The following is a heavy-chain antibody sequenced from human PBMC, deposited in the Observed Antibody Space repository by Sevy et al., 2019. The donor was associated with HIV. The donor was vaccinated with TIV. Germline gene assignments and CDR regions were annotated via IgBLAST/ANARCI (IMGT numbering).Heavy chain of an antibody. CDR3: ARERNSYFDT. CDR2: ISSSGSHI. J-gene: IGHJ5*02. Sequence: GGSLRLSCAASGFTFSDYYMSWIRQAPGKGLEWVSYISSSGSHIYYADSMQGRFTISRDNDRKSLYLQMNSLRAEDTALYYCARERNSYFDTWGQGTLVTVSS. D-gene: IGHD2-21*01. V-gene: IGHV3-11*01. CDR1: GFTFSDYY.